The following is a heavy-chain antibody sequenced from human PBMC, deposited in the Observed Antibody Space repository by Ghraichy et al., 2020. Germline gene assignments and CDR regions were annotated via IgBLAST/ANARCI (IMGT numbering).Heavy chain of an antibody. V-gene: IGHV3-23*01. CDR3: AKGSGSPFDY. Sequence: GESLNISCAASGFTFSSYAMSWVRQAPGKGLEWVSAISGSGGSTYYADSVKGRFTISRDNSKNTLYLQMNSLRAEDTAVDYCAKGSGSPFDYWGQGTLVTVAS. J-gene: IGHJ4*02. D-gene: IGHD1-26*01. CDR1: GFTFSSYA. CDR2: ISGSGGST.